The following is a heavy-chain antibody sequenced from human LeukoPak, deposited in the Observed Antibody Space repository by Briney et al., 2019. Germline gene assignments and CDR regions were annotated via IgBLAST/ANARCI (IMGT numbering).Heavy chain of an antibody. D-gene: IGHD2-8*02. J-gene: IGHJ4*02. CDR2: IFPSDGEI. Sequence: TGGSLRLSCAASGFTFSTFAMIWVRQPPGKGLEWVSRIFPSDGEIHYADSVRGRFTISRDNSKSTLSLQMNSLRAEDTAIYYCATYRQVLLPFESWGQGTLVTVSS. CDR3: ATYRQVLLPFES. V-gene: IGHV3-23*01. CDR1: GFTFSTFA.